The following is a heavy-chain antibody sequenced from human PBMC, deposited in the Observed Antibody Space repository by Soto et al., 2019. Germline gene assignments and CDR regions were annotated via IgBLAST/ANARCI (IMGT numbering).Heavy chain of an antibody. V-gene: IGHV1-18*01. Sequence: QGQLVQSGVEVKKPGASVKVSCKASGYTFTDYGISWVRQAPGQGLDWMGWISAYNGTTNYAQNLQDRVTMTTDTSNSTASMEVRSLRSDYTAVYYCARDRSTHDYWGQGTLIAVSS. CDR1: GYTFTDYG. CDR2: ISAYNGTT. D-gene: IGHD1-1*01. CDR3: ARDRSTHDY. J-gene: IGHJ4*02.